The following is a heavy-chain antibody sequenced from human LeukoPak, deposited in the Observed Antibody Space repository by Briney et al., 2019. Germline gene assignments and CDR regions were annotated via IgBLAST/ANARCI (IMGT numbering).Heavy chain of an antibody. V-gene: IGHV3-21*01. CDR1: GFTFSSYS. CDR3: ARARSDVAAASA. D-gene: IGHD6-13*01. CDR2: ISSSSSYI. Sequence: GGSLRLSCATSGFTFSSYSMNLVRQAPGKGLEWFSSISSSSSYIYYADSVKGRFTISRDNAKNSLYLQMNSLRAEDTAVYYCARARSDVAAASAWGQGTLVTVSS. J-gene: IGHJ4*02.